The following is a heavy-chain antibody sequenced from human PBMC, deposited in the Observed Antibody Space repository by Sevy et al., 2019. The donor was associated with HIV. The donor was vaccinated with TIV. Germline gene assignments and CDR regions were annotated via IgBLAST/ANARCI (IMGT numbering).Heavy chain of an antibody. CDR3: ARARNLGATTGGDAFDI. CDR1: GDSVSSNSAA. Sequence: SQTLSLTFAISGDSVSSNSAAWNWIRQSPSRGLEWLGRTYNRSKWYNDYAVSVKSRITINPDTSKNQFSLQLNSVTPEDTAVYYCARARNLGATTGGDAFDIWGQGTMVTVSS. J-gene: IGHJ3*02. CDR2: TYNRSKWYN. V-gene: IGHV6-1*01. D-gene: IGHD1-26*01.